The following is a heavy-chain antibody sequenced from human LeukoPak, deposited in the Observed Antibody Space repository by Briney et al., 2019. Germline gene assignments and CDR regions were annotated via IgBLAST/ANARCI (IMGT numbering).Heavy chain of an antibody. V-gene: IGHV5-51*01. CDR2: IYRCYSDA. Sequence: GESLKISCKGSGYILTKNWIGLVRQGPGKGLEVMGRIYRCYSDAKYSPSFQGQVTFSLDKSISTAYLQWRSLKASDTDIYYCARFGYTRSLDYWGQGTLVTVCS. D-gene: IGHD6-13*01. J-gene: IGHJ4*02. CDR1: GYILTKNW. CDR3: ARFGYTRSLDY.